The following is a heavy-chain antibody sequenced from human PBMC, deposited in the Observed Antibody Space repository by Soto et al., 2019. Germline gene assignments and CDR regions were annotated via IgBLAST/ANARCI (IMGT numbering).Heavy chain of an antibody. CDR1: GYTFTSYG. CDR3: ARGFLEKYYYGSGSLPDI. D-gene: IGHD3-10*01. V-gene: IGHV1-18*01. CDR2: ISAYNGNT. Sequence: ASVKVSCKASGYTFTSYGISWVRQAPGQGLEWMGWISAYNGNTNYAQKLQGRVTMTTDTSTSTAYMELRSLRSDDTAVYYCARGFLEKYYYGSGSLPDIWGQGTMVTVSS. J-gene: IGHJ3*02.